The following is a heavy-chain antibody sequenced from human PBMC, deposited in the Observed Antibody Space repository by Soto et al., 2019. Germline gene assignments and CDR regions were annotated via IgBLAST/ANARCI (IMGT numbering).Heavy chain of an antibody. V-gene: IGHV2-5*02. Sequence: QITLKESGPTLVKPTQTLTLTCTFSGFSLSTTGVGVGWIRQPPGKALEWLALIYWDDDKRYNPSLKSRLTITKDTSNNQGVLTMTNMDPVDTATYYCVQSRCGGDCLQSYSSHSYYGLDVWGQGTTVTVSS. CDR1: GFSLSTTGVG. CDR3: VQSRCGGDCLQSYSSHSYYGLDV. J-gene: IGHJ6*02. CDR2: IYWDDDK. D-gene: IGHD2-21*01.